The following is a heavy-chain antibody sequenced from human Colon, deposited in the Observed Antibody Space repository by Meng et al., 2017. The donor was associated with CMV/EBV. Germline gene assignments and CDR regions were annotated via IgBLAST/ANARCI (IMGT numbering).Heavy chain of an antibody. D-gene: IGHD3-22*01. CDR1: GFTFTNYG. CDR3: ARGDYYDSSAVLRD. CDR2: ISGSGDKS. V-gene: IGHV3-23*01. J-gene: IGHJ4*02. Sequence: GGSLRLSCVGSGFTFTNYGMNWVRQTPGKGLGYVAHISGSGDKSHTADSVRGRFTISRDNSKNTLYLQMNSLRAADTAVYYCARGDYYDSSAVLRDWGQGTLVTVSS.